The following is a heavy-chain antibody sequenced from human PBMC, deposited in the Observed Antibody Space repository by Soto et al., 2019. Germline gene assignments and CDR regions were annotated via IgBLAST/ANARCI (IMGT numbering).Heavy chain of an antibody. CDR3: ASTPSLYSSSYYCLDS. Sequence: SETLSITCAVYGGSFSGYYWRWIRQPPGKGLEWIGEINHIGSTNYNPSLTSRITISIDTSKNQFTLKLSSVAAADTALYCCASTPSLYSSSYYCLDSWGQGTLVTVSS. CDR2: INHIGST. J-gene: IGHJ4*02. CDR1: GGSFSGYY. D-gene: IGHD6-13*01. V-gene: IGHV4-34*01.